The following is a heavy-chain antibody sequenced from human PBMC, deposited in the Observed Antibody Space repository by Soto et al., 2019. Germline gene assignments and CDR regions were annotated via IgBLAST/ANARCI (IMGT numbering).Heavy chain of an antibody. Sequence: GSLRLSCAASGFAFGSYNMNWVRQAPGKGLEWVAVISSDGRKEDYADSVKGRFSISRDNPKNTLYLQMNSLTTEDTAVYYCARDRGAIVVVPATNWFDPWGQGTLVTVSS. CDR3: ARDRGAIVVVPATNWFDP. D-gene: IGHD2-2*01. V-gene: IGHV3-30*04. CDR1: GFAFGSYN. CDR2: ISSDGRKE. J-gene: IGHJ5*02.